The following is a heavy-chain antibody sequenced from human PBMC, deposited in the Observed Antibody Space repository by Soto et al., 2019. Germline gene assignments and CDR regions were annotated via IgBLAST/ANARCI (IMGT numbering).Heavy chain of an antibody. Sequence: QITLKESGPTLVKPTQTLTLTCTFSGFSLSTSGVGVGWIRQPPGKALEWLGLLYCDDDKRYSPSLNSMLTIPKYSSKNHVVLTMTDIDPADTATYFCAHSREVSTHFYYWGQGTLVTVAS. J-gene: IGHJ4*02. CDR1: GFSLSTSGVG. CDR3: AHSREVSTHFYY. V-gene: IGHV2-5*02. CDR2: LYCDDDK. D-gene: IGHD1-26*01.